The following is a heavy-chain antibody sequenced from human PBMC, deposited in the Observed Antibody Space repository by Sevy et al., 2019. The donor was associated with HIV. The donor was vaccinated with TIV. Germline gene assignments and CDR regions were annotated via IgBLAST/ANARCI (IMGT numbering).Heavy chain of an antibody. D-gene: IGHD3-3*01. CDR1: GYTFTGYY. V-gene: IGHV1-2*02. J-gene: IGHJ4*02. Sequence: ASVKVSCKTSGYTFTGYYMHWVRQAPGQGLEWVGWINPNSGDTNYAQTFQGRVTMTRDTSISTTYMELSRLRSDDTAVYYCARDKNDFWSGYYPVYWGQGTLVTVSS. CDR2: INPNSGDT. CDR3: ARDKNDFWSGYYPVY.